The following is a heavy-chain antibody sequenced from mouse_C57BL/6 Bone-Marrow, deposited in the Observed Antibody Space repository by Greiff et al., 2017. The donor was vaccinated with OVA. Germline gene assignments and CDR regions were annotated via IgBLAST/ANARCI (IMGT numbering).Heavy chain of an antibody. Sequence: EVKLVESGGDLVKPGGSLKLSCAASEFTFSSYGMSWVRQTPDKRLEWVATISSGGSYTYYPDSVKGRFTISRDNAKNTLYLQMSSLKSEDTAMYYCARGGDYYGSSYGAYWGQGTLVTVS. D-gene: IGHD1-1*01. J-gene: IGHJ3*01. CDR1: EFTFSSYG. CDR3: ARGGDYYGSSYGAY. V-gene: IGHV5-6*02. CDR2: ISSGGSYT.